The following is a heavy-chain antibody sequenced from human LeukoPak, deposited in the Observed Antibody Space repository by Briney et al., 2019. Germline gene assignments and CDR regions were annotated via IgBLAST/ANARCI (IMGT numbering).Heavy chain of an antibody. CDR1: GFTVSSNY. V-gene: IGHV3-53*01. CDR3: ARAAGDYDILTGYYRDDY. D-gene: IGHD3-9*01. CDR2: IYSGGST. Sequence: GGSLRLSCAASGFTVSSNYMCWVRQAPGKGLEWVSVIYSGGSTYYADSVKGRFTISRDNSKNTLYLQMNSLRAEDTAVYYCARAAGDYDILTGYYRDDYWGQGTLVTVSS. J-gene: IGHJ4*02.